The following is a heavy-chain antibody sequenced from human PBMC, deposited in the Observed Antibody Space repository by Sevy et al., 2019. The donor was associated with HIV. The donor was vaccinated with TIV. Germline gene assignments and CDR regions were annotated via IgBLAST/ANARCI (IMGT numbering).Heavy chain of an antibody. D-gene: IGHD3-10*01. J-gene: IGHJ3*01. V-gene: IGHV3-53*01. CDR2: IHNDGTT. Sequence: GGSLRLSCVVSGFRVSNNYLSWVRHAPGKGLEWVSVIHNDGTTIYADSAKGRFTVSRDNSQNKVFLQMSDLRVDDTAVYYCARGDAAYYGRWDIFDFWGRGTMVTVSS. CDR1: GFRVSNNY. CDR3: ARGDAAYYGRWDIFDF.